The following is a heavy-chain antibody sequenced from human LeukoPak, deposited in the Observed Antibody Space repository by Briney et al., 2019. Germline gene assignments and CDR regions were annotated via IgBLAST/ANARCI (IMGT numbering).Heavy chain of an antibody. CDR3: ASRTGGNWFDP. CDR1: GFTFSSAW. J-gene: IGHJ5*02. CDR2: ISSSSSYI. Sequence: GGSLRLSCAASGFTFSSAWMNWVRQAPGKGLEWVSSISSSSSYIYYADSVRGRFTISRDNAKNSLYLQMNSLRAEDTAVYYCASRTGGNWFDPWGQGTLVTVSS. V-gene: IGHV3-21*01. D-gene: IGHD3-10*01.